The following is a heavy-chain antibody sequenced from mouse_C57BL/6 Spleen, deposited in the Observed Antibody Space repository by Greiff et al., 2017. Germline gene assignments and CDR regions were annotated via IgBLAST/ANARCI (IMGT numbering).Heavy chain of an antibody. J-gene: IGHJ2*01. CDR2: IDPEDGET. V-gene: IGHV14-2*01. CDR3: ASGPGVVAPKGG. CDR1: GFNIKDYY. D-gene: IGHD1-1*01. Sequence: VQLQQSGAELVKPGASVKLSCTASGFNIKDYYMHWVKQRTEQGLEWIGRIDPEDGETKYAPKFQGKDTITADTSSNNAYLQLSSLTCEDTAVYYCASGPGVVAPKGGWGQGSTLTGAS.